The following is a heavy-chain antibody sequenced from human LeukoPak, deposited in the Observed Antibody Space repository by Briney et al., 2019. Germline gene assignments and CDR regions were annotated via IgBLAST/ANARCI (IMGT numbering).Heavy chain of an antibody. J-gene: IGHJ4*02. CDR2: INPNSGGT. CDR3: ARRRDLTGYSTFDY. V-gene: IGHV1-2*02. Sequence: ASVKVSCKASGYTFTGYYMHWVRQAPGQGLEWMGWINPNSGGTNYAQKFQGRVTMTRGTSISTAYMELSRLRSDDTAVYYCARRRDLTGYSTFDYWGQGTLVTVSS. CDR1: GYTFTGYY. D-gene: IGHD3-9*01.